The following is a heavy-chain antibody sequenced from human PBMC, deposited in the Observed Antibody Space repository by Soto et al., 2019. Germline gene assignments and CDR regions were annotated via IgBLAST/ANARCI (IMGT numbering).Heavy chain of an antibody. CDR3: TTEASVGGRLDY. CDR1: GFTFSNAW. Sequence: EVQLVESGGGLVKPGGSLRLSCAASGFTFSNAWMSWVRQAPGKGLEWVGRIKSKTDGGTTDYAAPVKGRFTISRDDSKNTLYLQMNSLKTEDTAVYYCTTEASVGGRLDYWGQGTLVTVSS. D-gene: IGHD1-26*01. J-gene: IGHJ4*02. CDR2: IKSKTDGGTT. V-gene: IGHV3-15*01.